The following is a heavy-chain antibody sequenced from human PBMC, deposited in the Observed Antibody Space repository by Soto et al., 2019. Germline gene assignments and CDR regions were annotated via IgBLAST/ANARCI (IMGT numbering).Heavy chain of an antibody. D-gene: IGHD3-3*01. V-gene: IGHV3-23*01. CDR1: GFTFSDYV. CDR2: INGGGGST. Sequence: GGSLRLSCAASGFTFSDYVMTWVRQVPGKGLEWVSSINGGGGSTFYADSVKGRFTIFRDNSRNTLYLQMNSLRVEGTALYFCTKDYFRSGYFALGSRYFDCWGQGTLVTVSS. J-gene: IGHJ4*02. CDR3: TKDYFRSGYFALGSRYFDC.